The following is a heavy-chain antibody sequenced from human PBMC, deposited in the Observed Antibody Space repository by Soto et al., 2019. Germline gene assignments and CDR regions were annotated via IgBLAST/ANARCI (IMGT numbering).Heavy chain of an antibody. J-gene: IGHJ4*02. D-gene: IGHD3-3*01. CDR1: GFTVSSFY. V-gene: IGHV3-66*01. CDR2: ISSGGST. CDR3: ARDTFGGDYDFLH. Sequence: EVQLVESGGGLVQPGGSLRLSCAASGFTVSSFYMTWVRQAPGKGLQWVAVISSGGSTYYADSVKGRFTISRDNSKNTLDLEMNSMRAEDTAVYYCARDTFGGDYDFLHGGQGTLVTVSS.